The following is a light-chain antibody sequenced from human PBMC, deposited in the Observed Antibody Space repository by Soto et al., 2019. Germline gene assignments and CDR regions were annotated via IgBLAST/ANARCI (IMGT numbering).Light chain of an antibody. CDR2: DAS. V-gene: IGKV3-15*01. CDR1: HSVGSR. Sequence: VVMTQSPATLSVSPGERATLSCRASHSVGSRLAWYQQNPGQAPRLLIYDASTRATGIPARFSGSGSGTEFTLTISSLRSEDFAVYYCQQYYDWYTFGQGTKLETK. CDR3: QQYYDWYT. J-gene: IGKJ2*01.